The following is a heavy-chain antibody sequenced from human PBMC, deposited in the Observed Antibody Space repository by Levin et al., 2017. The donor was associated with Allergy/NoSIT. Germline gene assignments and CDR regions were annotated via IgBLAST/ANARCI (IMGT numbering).Heavy chain of an antibody. J-gene: IGHJ4*02. CDR3: ARGRRWQGSGSYGY. CDR2: INHSGST. V-gene: IGHV4-34*01. D-gene: IGHD3-10*01. CDR1: GGSFSGYY. Sequence: SETLSLTCAVYGGSFSGYYWSWIRQPPGKGLEWIGEINHSGSTNYNPSLKSRVTISVDTSKNQFSLKLSSVTAADTAVYYCARGRRWQGSGSYGYWGQGTLVTVSS.